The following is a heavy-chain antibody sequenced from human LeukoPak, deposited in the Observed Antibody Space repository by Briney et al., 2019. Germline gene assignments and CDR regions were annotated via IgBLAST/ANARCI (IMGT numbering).Heavy chain of an antibody. CDR1: GGSISSGSYY. Sequence: PSQTLSLTCTVSGGSISSGSYYWSWIRQPAGKGLEWIGRIYTSGSTNYNPSLKSRVTISVDTSKNQFSLKLSSVTAADTAVYYCARCPSGGSYVAEDAFDIWGQGTMATVSS. CDR2: IYTSGST. D-gene: IGHD1-26*01. J-gene: IGHJ3*02. V-gene: IGHV4-61*02. CDR3: ARCPSGGSYVAEDAFDI.